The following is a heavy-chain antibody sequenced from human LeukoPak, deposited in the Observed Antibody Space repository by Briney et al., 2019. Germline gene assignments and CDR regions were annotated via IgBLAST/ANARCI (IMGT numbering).Heavy chain of an antibody. V-gene: IGHV3-7*01. Sequence: GGSLRLSXAASGFTFSSYWMSWVRQAPGKGLEWVANIKQDGSEKNYVDSVKGRFTISRDNAKNSLYLQMNSLRVEDTAVYYCAGAAAASYYYYMDVWGKGTTVTVSS. J-gene: IGHJ6*03. D-gene: IGHD6-13*01. CDR3: AGAAAASYYYYMDV. CDR2: IKQDGSEK. CDR1: GFTFSSYW.